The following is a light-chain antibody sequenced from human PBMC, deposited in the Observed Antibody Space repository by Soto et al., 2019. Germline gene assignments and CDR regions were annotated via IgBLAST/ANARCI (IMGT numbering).Light chain of an antibody. CDR3: SSYAGSSSV. Sequence: QSALTQPPSASGSPGQSVAISCTGTSSDVGGYNYVSWYQQHPGKAPKLMIYEVNKRPSGAPDRFSGSKSGNTVSLTVSGLQAEDEADYYCSSYAGSSSVFGTGTKVTVL. V-gene: IGLV2-8*01. CDR2: EVN. CDR1: SSDVGGYNY. J-gene: IGLJ1*01.